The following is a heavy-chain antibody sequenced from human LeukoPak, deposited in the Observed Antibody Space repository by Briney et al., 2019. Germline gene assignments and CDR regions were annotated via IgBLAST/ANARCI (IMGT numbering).Heavy chain of an antibody. J-gene: IGHJ4*02. D-gene: IGHD3-16*02. V-gene: IGHV4-38-2*02. CDR1: DYSISSGHY. CDR2: IYHSGST. CDR3: ASPPSELLRLGELSLIY. Sequence: SETLSLTCTVSDYSISSGHYWGWIRQPPGKGLEWIGSIYHSGSTNYNPSLKSRVTISVDTSKNQFSLKLSSVTAADTAVYYCASPPSELLRLGELSLIYWGQGTLVTVSS.